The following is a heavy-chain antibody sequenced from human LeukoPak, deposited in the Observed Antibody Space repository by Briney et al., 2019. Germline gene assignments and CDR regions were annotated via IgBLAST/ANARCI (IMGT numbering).Heavy chain of an antibody. D-gene: IGHD2-2*01. Sequence: GGSLRLSCAASGFTFSSYAMHWVRQAPGKGLEWVAVISYDGSNKYYADSVKGRFTISRDNSKNTLYLQMNSLRAEDTAVYYCARTSYHWGQGTLVTVSS. CDR3: ARTSYH. CDR1: GFTFSSYA. CDR2: ISYDGSNK. J-gene: IGHJ5*02. V-gene: IGHV3-30*04.